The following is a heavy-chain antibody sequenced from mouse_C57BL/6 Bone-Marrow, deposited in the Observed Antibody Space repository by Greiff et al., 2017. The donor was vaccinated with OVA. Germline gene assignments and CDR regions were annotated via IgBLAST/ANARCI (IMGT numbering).Heavy chain of an antibody. V-gene: IGHV5-12*01. D-gene: IGHD1-1*01. J-gene: IGHJ1*03. CDR2: ISNGGGST. CDR1: GFTFSDYY. Sequence: EVMLVESGGGLVQPGGSLKLSCAASGFTFSDYYMYWVRQTPEKRLEWVAYISNGGGSTYYPDTVKGRFTISIDNAKNTLYLQMSRLKSEDTAMYYCARRGYYYGPLWYFDVWGTGTTVTFSS. CDR3: ARRGYYYGPLWYFDV.